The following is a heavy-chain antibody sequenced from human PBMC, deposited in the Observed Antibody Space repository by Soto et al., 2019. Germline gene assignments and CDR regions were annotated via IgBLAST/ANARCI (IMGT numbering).Heavy chain of an antibody. CDR3: ARDPMWSAKKHIDF. J-gene: IGHJ4*02. D-gene: IGHD2-21*01. CDR1: LYTFSFYN. CDR2: INPNSGGT. Sequence: ASVXVSFKASLYTFSFYNMHFLRQAPGQGLEWMGWINPNSGGTNFARKFQGRVTMTRDTSIGTAYMELTNLTSDDTAVYFCARDPMWSAKKHIDFWGQGTLVTVSS. V-gene: IGHV1-2*02.